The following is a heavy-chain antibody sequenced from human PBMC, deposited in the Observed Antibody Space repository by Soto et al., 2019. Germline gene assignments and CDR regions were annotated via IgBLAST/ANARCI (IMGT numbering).Heavy chain of an antibody. CDR2: TYYRSKWYN. Sequence: SQTLSLTCAISGDSVSSNSAAWNWIRQCPSRGLEWLGRTYYRSKWYNDYAVSVKSRITINPDTSKNQFSLQLNSVTPEDTAVYYCAREGGYSGYDDFDYWGQGTLVTVSS. V-gene: IGHV6-1*01. D-gene: IGHD5-12*01. J-gene: IGHJ4*02. CDR3: AREGGYSGYDDFDY. CDR1: GDSVSSNSAA.